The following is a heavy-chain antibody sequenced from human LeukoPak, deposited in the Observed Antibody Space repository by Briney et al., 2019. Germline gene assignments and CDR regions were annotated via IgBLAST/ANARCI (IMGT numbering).Heavy chain of an antibody. CDR3: AKVGYSSGWYEKGVDY. J-gene: IGHJ4*02. CDR2: IRYDGSNK. V-gene: IGHV3-30*02. D-gene: IGHD6-19*01. Sequence: GGSLRLSCAASGFTFSSYGMHWVRQAPGKGLEWVAFIRYDGSNKYYADSVKGRFTISRDNSKNTLYLQMNSLRAEDTAVYYCAKVGYSSGWYEKGVDYWGQGTLVTVSS. CDR1: GFTFSSYG.